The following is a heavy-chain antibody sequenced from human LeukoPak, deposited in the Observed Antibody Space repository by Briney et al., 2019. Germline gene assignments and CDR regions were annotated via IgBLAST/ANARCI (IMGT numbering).Heavy chain of an antibody. V-gene: IGHV4-59*01. J-gene: IGHJ5*02. CDR2: IYYSGST. D-gene: IGHD2-8*01. CDR1: GFTFDDYG. CDR3: ARGQSGGYCTNGVCYMGWFDP. Sequence: SCAASGFTFDDYGMSWIRQPPGKGLEGIGYIYYSGSTNYNPSLKSRVTISVDTSKNQFSLKLSSVTAADTAVYYCARGQSGGYCTNGVCYMGWFDPWGQGTLVTVSS.